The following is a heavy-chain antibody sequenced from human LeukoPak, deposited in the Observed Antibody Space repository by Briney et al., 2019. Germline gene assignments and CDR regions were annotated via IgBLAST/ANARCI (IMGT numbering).Heavy chain of an antibody. CDR3: ARDSLLWFGELSWFDP. V-gene: IGHV3-33*08. J-gene: IGHJ5*02. CDR2: IWYDGSNK. D-gene: IGHD3-10*01. Sequence: GRSLRLSCVASGFTFSTYGMHWVRQAPGKGLEWVAVIWYDGSNKYYADSVKGRFTISRDNSKNTLYLQMNSLRAEDTAVYYCARDSLLWFGELSWFDPWGQGTLVTVSS. CDR1: GFTFSTYG.